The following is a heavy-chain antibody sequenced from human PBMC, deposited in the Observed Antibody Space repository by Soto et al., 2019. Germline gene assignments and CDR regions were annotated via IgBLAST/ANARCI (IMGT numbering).Heavy chain of an antibody. CDR1: GYTFTGYY. CDR3: ARDRPEYYGMDV. CDR2: INPNSGGT. V-gene: IGHV1-2*02. J-gene: IGHJ6*02. Sequence: GASVKVSCKASGYTFTGYYMHWVRQAPGQGLEWMGWINPNSGGTNYAQKFQGRVTMTRDTSISTAYMELSRLRSDDTAMYYCARDRPEYYGMDVWGQGTTVTVSS.